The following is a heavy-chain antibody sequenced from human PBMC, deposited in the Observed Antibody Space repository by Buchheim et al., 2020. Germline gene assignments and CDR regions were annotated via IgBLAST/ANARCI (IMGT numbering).Heavy chain of an antibody. CDR1: GGSISSGGYY. J-gene: IGHJ5*02. CDR3: ARASLRLGYCSSTSCSNGRFDP. Sequence: QVQLQESGPGLVKPSQTLSLTCTVSGGSISSGGYYWSWIRQHPGKGLEWIGYIYYSGSTYYNPSLKSRVTISVDTSKNQFSLKLSSVTAADTAVYYCARASLRLGYCSSTSCSNGRFDPDRHGTL. V-gene: IGHV4-31*03. CDR2: IYYSGST. D-gene: IGHD2-2*01.